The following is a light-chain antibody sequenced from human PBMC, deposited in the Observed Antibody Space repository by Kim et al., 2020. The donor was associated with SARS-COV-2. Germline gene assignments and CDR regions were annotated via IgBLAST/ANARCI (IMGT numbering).Light chain of an antibody. Sequence: DIVMDQTPLSLSVTPGQSASISCKSSQSLRHSDGKTSLFWYLQKPGQPPQLLIYEVSNRFSGVPDRFSGSGSRTDFTLKISRVEAGDIGVFYCVQSAKLPYTFGQGTKLEI. CDR1: QSLRHSDGKTS. J-gene: IGKJ2*01. CDR3: VQSAKLPYT. V-gene: IGKV2D-29*01. CDR2: EVS.